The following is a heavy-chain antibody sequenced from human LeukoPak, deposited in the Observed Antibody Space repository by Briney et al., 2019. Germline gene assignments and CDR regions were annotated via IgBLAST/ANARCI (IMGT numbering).Heavy chain of an antibody. J-gene: IGHJ4*02. D-gene: IGHD3-22*01. CDR2: IYYSGST. CDR3: ARDRVIVLDY. V-gene: IGHV4-39*07. Sequence: SETLSLTCTVSGGSISSSSYYWGWIRQPPGKGLEWIGSIYYSGSTYYNPSLKSRVTISVDTSKNQFSLKLSSVTAADTAVYYCARDRVIVLDYWGQGTLVTVSS. CDR1: GGSISSSSYY.